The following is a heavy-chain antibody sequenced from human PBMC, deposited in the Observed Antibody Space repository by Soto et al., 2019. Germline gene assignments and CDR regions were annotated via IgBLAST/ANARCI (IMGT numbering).Heavy chain of an antibody. Sequence: GGSRRLSGVASGLTFSNYGMHGVGQAPGKGLEWVAGIDYNEINQYYIDPVKGRFTISRDQSKNTLYLQMNSLRAEDTAVYYCARDFCPVPTCYDLWGQGVLVTVSS. J-gene: IGHJ4*02. CDR3: ARDFCPVPTCYDL. CDR2: IDYNEINQ. V-gene: IGHV3-33*01. D-gene: IGHD2-2*01. CDR1: GLTFSNYG.